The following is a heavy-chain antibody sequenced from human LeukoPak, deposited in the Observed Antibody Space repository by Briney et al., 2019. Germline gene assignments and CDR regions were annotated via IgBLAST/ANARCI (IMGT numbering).Heavy chain of an antibody. Sequence: PSETLSLTCAVYGGSFSGYYWSWIRQPPGKGLEWIGEINHSGSTKYNPSLKSRVTISVDTSKNQFSLKLSSVTAADTAVYYCARTTRDIVVVPASEAAFDIWGQGTMVTVSS. J-gene: IGHJ3*02. V-gene: IGHV4-34*01. D-gene: IGHD2-2*01. CDR2: INHSGST. CDR1: GGSFSGYY. CDR3: ARTTRDIVVVPASEAAFDI.